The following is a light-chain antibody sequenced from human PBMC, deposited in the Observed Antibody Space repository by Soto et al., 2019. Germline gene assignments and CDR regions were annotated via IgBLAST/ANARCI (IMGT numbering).Light chain of an antibody. CDR3: HQYNNWHT. CDR1: QSVSSN. Sequence: EIVMTQSPATLSVSPGERATLSCRASQSVSSNLAWYQQKPGQAPRLLIYGASTSATGVPARFSGTGSGTEFTLTISSLQSEDFAVYYCHQYNNWHTFGQRTKLEIK. J-gene: IGKJ2*01. CDR2: GAS. V-gene: IGKV3-15*01.